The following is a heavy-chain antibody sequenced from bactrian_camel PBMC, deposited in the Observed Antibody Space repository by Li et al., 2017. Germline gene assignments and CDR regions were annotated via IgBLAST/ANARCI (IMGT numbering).Heavy chain of an antibody. J-gene: IGHJ4*01. Sequence: HVQLVESGGGSVQAGGSLRLSCKAGRYVSSSHSMGWARRAPGKGREGLASIDSNGRTKYADFVKGRFSISRDNAKSTVYLQMNSLKSEDTALYYCASDGGAVPDSFYYWGQGTQVTVS. CDR2: IDSNGRT. D-gene: IGHD4*01. CDR1: RYVSSSHS. V-gene: IGHV3S53*01. CDR3: ASDGGAVPDSFYY.